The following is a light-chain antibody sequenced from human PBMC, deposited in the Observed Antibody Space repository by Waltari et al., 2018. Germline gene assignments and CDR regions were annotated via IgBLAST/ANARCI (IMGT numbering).Light chain of an antibody. V-gene: IGLV2-14*01. CDR1: SSDIGGYNY. J-gene: IGLJ2*01. CDR2: EVT. CDR3: SSYTSTSTLGI. Sequence: QSALTQPASVSGSPGQSITISCTGTSSDIGGYNYVSWYQQHPGKAPKLMMYEVTRRPSGVSDRFSGSKSGNTAALTISGLQAEDEADYYCSSYTSTSTLGIFGGGTKLTVL.